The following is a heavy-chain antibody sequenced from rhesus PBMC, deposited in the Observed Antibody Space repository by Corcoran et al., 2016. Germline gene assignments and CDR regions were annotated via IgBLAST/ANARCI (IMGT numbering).Heavy chain of an antibody. CDR3: ARYCTGSGCYAGLDS. Sequence: QLQLQESGPGLVKPSETLSVTCAVSGGSISSSYWSWIRQAPGKGLEWIWYIYGSGSSTNYNPSLKRRVTLSVDTSKNQRSLKLSSVTAADTAVYYCARYCTGSGCYAGLDSWGQGVVVTVSS. D-gene: IGHD2-21*01. J-gene: IGHJ6*01. V-gene: IGHV4-169*01. CDR2: IYGSGSST. CDR1: GGSISSSY.